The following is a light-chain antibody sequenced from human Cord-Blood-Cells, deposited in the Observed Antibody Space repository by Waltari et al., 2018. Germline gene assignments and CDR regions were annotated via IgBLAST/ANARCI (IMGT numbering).Light chain of an antibody. CDR2: EVS. Sequence: QSALTQPASVSGSPGQSITISCTGTSSDVGGYNYVSWYQQHPGKAPKLMLYEVSNRPSGVSNRFSGSKSGNTASLTISGLQAEDEADYYCSSYTSSSTLEFGGGTKLTVL. CDR1: SSDVGGYNY. CDR3: SSYTSSSTLE. J-gene: IGLJ3*02. V-gene: IGLV2-14*01.